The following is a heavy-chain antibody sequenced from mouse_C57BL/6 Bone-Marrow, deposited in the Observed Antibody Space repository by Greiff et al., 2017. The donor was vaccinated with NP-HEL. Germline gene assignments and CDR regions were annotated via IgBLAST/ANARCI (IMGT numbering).Heavy chain of an antibody. CDR2: INYDGSST. J-gene: IGHJ1*03. CDR1: GFTFSDYY. D-gene: IGHD1-1*01. V-gene: IGHV5-16*01. Sequence: EVMLVESEGGLVQPGSSMKLSCTASGFTFSDYYMAWVRQVPEKGLEWVANINYDGSSTYYLDSLKSRFIISRDNANNILYLQMSSLMSEDTATYYCAREGLYYYGSYWYFDVWGTGTTVTVSS. CDR3: AREGLYYYGSYWYFDV.